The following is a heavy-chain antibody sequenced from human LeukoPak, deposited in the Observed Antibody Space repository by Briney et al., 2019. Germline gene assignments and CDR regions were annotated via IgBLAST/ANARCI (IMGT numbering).Heavy chain of an antibody. D-gene: IGHD3-10*01. J-gene: IGHJ4*02. CDR3: ARDRQSRPGVY. Sequence: GGSLRLSCAASGFTFSSYWLSWVRQAPGKSLEWVANINLDGSEKYYVDSVKGRFTISRDNAKNSLYLQMNSLRAEDTAVYYCARDRQSRPGVYWGQGTLVTVSS. CDR2: INLDGSEK. CDR1: GFTFSSYW. V-gene: IGHV3-7*01.